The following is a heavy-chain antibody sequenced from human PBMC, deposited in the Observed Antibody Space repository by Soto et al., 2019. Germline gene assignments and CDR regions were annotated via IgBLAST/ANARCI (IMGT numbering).Heavy chain of an antibody. D-gene: IGHD3-3*01. CDR3: ARGPYTYYDFWSGYLNWFDP. CDR1: GYTFTSYD. V-gene: IGHV1-8*01. CDR2: MNPNSGNT. J-gene: IGHJ5*02. Sequence: ASVKVSCKASGYTFTSYDINWVRQATGQGLEWMGWMNPNSGNTGYAQKFQGRVTMTRNTSISTAYMELSSLRSEDTAVYYCARGPYTYYDFWSGYLNWFDPWGQGTLVTVSS.